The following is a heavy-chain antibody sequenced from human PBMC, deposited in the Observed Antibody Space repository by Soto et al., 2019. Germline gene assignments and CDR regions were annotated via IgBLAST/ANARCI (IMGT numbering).Heavy chain of an antibody. CDR3: ARDYYDSSGYPYYYYGMDV. V-gene: IGHV1-2*04. J-gene: IGHJ6*02. D-gene: IGHD3-22*01. CDR1: GYTFTGYY. CDR2: INPNSGGT. Sequence: QVQLVQSGAEVKKPGASVKVSCKASGYTFTGYYMHWVRQAPGQGLEWMGWINPNSGGTNYAQKFQGWVTMTRDTSISTAYMELSRLRSDDTAVYYCARDYYDSSGYPYYYYGMDVWGQGTTVTVSS.